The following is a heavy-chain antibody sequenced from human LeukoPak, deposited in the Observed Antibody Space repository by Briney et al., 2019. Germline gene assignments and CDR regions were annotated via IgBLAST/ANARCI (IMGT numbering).Heavy chain of an antibody. D-gene: IGHD4-23*01. CDR1: GGSISSYY. V-gene: IGHV4-59*01. CDR3: AREGYGGKVLLGY. Sequence: KSSETLSLTCTVSGGSISSYYWSWIRQPPGKGLEWIGYIYYSGSTNYNPSLKSRVTISVDTSKNQFSLKLSSVTAADTAVYYCAREGYGGKVLLGYWGQGTLVTVSS. CDR2: IYYSGST. J-gene: IGHJ4*02.